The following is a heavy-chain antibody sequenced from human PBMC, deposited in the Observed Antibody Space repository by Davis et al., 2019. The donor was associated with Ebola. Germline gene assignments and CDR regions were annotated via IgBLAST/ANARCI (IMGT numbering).Heavy chain of an antibody. V-gene: IGHV3-23*01. J-gene: IGHJ4*02. CDR1: GFAFGNYA. D-gene: IGHD5-12*01. Sequence: GESLKISCAASGFAFGNYAVSWVRQAPGRGLEWVSSISGSGGSRYYANSVKGRFTISRDNSKNTLYLQMNSLRPEDTAVYYCATCAYSGYHRSTAFDYWGQGTLVPVSS. CDR2: ISGSGGSR. CDR3: ATCAYSGYHRSTAFDY.